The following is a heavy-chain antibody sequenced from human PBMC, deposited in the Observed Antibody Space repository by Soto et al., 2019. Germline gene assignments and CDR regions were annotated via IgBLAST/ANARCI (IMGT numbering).Heavy chain of an antibody. V-gene: IGHV4-34*01. CDR1: GGSFSGYY. CDR3: ARGVLVYRDYPTADY. Sequence: SETLSLTCAVYGGSFSGYYWSWIRQPPGKGLEWIGEINHSGSTNYNPSLKSRVTISVDTSKNQFSLKLSSVTAADTAVYYCARGVLVYRDYPTADYWGQGTLVTVFS. CDR2: INHSGST. J-gene: IGHJ4*02. D-gene: IGHD4-17*01.